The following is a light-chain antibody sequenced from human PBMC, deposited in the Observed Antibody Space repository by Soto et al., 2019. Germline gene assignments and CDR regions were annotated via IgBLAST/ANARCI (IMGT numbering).Light chain of an antibody. CDR2: GAS. J-gene: IGKJ1*01. CDR1: QIVSSSY. Sequence: EVVLTQSPGTLSLSPGEGATLSCRASQIVSSSYLAWYQQRPGQAPRLLIYGASSRATGVPDRFSGSGSGTDYSLTISRLEPEDFAVYYCQKYNSAPWTFGQGTKVEIK. V-gene: IGKV3-20*01. CDR3: QKYNSAPWT.